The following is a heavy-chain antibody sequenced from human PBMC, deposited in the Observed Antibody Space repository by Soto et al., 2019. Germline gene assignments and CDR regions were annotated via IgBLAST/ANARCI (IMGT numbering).Heavy chain of an antibody. D-gene: IGHD2-2*01. CDR2: ISGSGGST. CDR3: ASRARVVPAAMGAFDI. CDR1: GFTFSSYA. J-gene: IGHJ3*02. V-gene: IGHV3-23*01. Sequence: GGSLRLSCAASGFTFSSYAMSWVRQAPGKGLEWVSAISGSGGSTYYADSVKGRFTISRDNSKNTLYLQMNSLRAEDTAVYYCASRARVVPAAMGAFDIWGQGTMVTVSS.